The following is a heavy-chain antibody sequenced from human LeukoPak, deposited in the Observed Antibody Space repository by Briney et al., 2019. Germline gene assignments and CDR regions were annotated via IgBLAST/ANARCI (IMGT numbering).Heavy chain of an antibody. Sequence: GGSLRLSCAASGFTFSSYWMHWVRQAPGKGLVWVLRINSDGSSTSYADSVKGRFTISRDNAKSTLYLQMNSLRAEDTAVYYCARDRRSWIQLWLYDYWGQGTLVTVSS. D-gene: IGHD5-18*01. V-gene: IGHV3-74*01. CDR1: GFTFSSYW. J-gene: IGHJ4*02. CDR2: INSDGSST. CDR3: ARDRRSWIQLWLYDY.